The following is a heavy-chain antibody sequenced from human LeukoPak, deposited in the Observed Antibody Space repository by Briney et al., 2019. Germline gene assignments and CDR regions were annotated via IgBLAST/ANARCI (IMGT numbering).Heavy chain of an antibody. CDR3: ARYRGYSSSWYLDY. CDR2: ISYDGSNK. CDR1: GFTFSSYS. Sequence: GGSLRLSCAASGFTFSSYSMNWVRQAPGKGLEWVAVISYDGSNKYYADSVKGRFTISRDSSRNTLYLQMNSLRAEDTAVYYCARYRGYSSSWYLDYWGQGTLVTVSS. D-gene: IGHD6-13*01. J-gene: IGHJ4*02. V-gene: IGHV3-30*03.